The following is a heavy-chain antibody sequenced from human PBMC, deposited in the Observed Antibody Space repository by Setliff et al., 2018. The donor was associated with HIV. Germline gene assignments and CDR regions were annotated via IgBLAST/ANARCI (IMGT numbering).Heavy chain of an antibody. CDR1: GYLFTGYY. CDR2: ISANNGNT. V-gene: IGHV1-18*04. CDR3: ARGPPIVVVPAALLTFDY. J-gene: IGHJ4*02. Sequence: ASVKVSCKASGYLFTGYYMHWVRQAPGQGLEWMGWISANNGNTNYAQKFQGRVTMTTDTSTSTAYMELRSLRSDDTAVYYCARGPPIVVVPAALLTFDYWGQGTLVTVSS. D-gene: IGHD2-2*01.